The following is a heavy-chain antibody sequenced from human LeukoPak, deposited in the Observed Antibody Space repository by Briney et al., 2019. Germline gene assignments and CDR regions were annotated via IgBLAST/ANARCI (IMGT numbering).Heavy chain of an antibody. D-gene: IGHD6-19*01. V-gene: IGHV3-21*01. CDR2: ISSGSSYI. J-gene: IGHJ4*02. CDR3: GREKQQWLLGPDY. CDR1: GFTFSSYS. Sequence: GGSLRLSCAASGFTFSSYSINWVRQAPGRGLEGVSSISSGSSYIHYAASVKGRFTISRDNAKNSLYLQMNSLRVEDTAGYYCGREKQQWLLGPDYWGQGTLVTVSS.